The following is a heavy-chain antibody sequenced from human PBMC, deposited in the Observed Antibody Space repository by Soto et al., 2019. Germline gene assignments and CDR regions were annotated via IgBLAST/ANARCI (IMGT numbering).Heavy chain of an antibody. CDR1: GGSFSGYF. Sequence: SETLSLTCAVSGGSFSGYFWSWIRQPPGKGLEWIGQVFHGGATNYSPSLKSRVTISVDTSKNHFSLELSSVTAADTAVYYCARPHYDSNTFYSFFDYWGQGTLVAVS. D-gene: IGHD3-22*01. V-gene: IGHV4-34*12. CDR2: VFHGGAT. J-gene: IGHJ4*02. CDR3: ARPHYDSNTFYSFFDY.